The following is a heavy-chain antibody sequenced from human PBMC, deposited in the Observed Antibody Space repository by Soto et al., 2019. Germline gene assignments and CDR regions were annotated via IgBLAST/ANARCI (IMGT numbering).Heavy chain of an antibody. Sequence: EVQLLESGGGLVQPGGSLRLSCAASGFTFSSYAMSWVHQAPGKGLEWVSAISGSGGSTYYADSVKGRFTISRDNSKNTLYLQMNSLRAEDTAVYYCAKSGFGDFWSGYRGFDYYYMDVWGKGTTVTVSS. CDR1: GFTFSSYA. CDR2: ISGSGGST. D-gene: IGHD3-3*01. V-gene: IGHV3-23*01. CDR3: AKSGFGDFWSGYRGFDYYYMDV. J-gene: IGHJ6*03.